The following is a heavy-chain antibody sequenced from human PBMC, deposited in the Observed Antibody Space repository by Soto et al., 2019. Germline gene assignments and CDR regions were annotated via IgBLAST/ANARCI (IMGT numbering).Heavy chain of an antibody. V-gene: IGHV3-15*01. D-gene: IGHD6-13*01. J-gene: IGHJ4*02. CDR1: GFTFSNSW. Sequence: PGGSLRLSCAASGFTFSNSWMSWVRQAPGKGLEWVGRIKSKTDGGTTDNAAPVTGRFTISRDDSKNTLYMQMNSLKTEDTAVFYCTTVWSSSWYSDYWGQGTLVTVSS. CDR2: IKSKTDGGTT. CDR3: TTVWSSSWYSDY.